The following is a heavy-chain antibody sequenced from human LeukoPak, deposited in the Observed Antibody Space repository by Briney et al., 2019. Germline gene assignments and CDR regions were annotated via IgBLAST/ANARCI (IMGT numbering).Heavy chain of an antibody. CDR1: GGPFSGYY. CDR2: IHTRGST. V-gene: IGHV4-4*08. Sequence: SETLSLTCAVYGGPFSGYYWSWIRQPPGKGLEWIGRIHTRGSTNYNPSLKSRVTISVDTSKNQFSLKLSSVTAADTAVYYCARDGYGSGSYYNVYYYYYMDVWGKGTTVTISS. J-gene: IGHJ6*03. D-gene: IGHD3-10*01. CDR3: ARDGYGSGSYYNVYYYYYMDV.